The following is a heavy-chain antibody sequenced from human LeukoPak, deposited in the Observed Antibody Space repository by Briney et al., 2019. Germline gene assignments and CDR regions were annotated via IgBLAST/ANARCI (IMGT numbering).Heavy chain of an antibody. CDR1: DGSVSSFY. CDR3: ASSELGKDAFDI. V-gene: IGHV4-59*02. CDR2: IYKSETT. Sequence: SETLSLTCTVSDGSVSSFYWSWIRQPPGKGLEWIGYIYKSETTNYNPSLTGRVTMSLDTPKNQISMKLRSVTAADTAVYYCASSELGKDAFDIWGQGTMVTVSS. J-gene: IGHJ3*02. D-gene: IGHD7-27*01.